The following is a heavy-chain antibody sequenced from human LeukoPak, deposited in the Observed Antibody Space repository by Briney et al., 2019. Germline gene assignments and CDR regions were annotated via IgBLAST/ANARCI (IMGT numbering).Heavy chain of an antibody. CDR1: GYSISSGYY. D-gene: IGHD5-24*01. CDR3: ARRDGYNGEFDY. CDR2: IYHSGSN. J-gene: IGHJ4*02. Sequence: PSETLSLTCAVSGYSISSGYYWAWIRQPPGKGLEWIGSIYHSGSNYYNPSLKSRVTISIDTYKNQFSLKLTSVTAADTAVYYCARRDGYNGEFDYWGQGTLVTVSS. V-gene: IGHV4-38-2*01.